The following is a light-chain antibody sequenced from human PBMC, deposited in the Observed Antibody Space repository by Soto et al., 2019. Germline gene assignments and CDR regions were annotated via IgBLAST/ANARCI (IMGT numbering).Light chain of an antibody. CDR3: GSYTSTTTLV. J-gene: IGLJ2*01. CDR2: DVS. CDR1: SSDVGAYNY. Sequence: QSALTQPASVSGSPGQSITISCTGTSSDVGAYNYVSWYQQHPGKAPKLIIYDVSSRPSGVSSRFCGSKSGNTASLTISGLQPEDEADYYCGSYTSTTTLVFGGGTQLTVL. V-gene: IGLV2-14*01.